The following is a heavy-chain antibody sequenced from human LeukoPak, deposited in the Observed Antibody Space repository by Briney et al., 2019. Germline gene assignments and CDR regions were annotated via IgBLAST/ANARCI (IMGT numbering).Heavy chain of an antibody. Sequence: GGSLRLSCAASGFTFSSYGMRWVRQAPGKGLEWVAFIRYDGSNKYYADSVKGRFTISRDNSKNTLYLQMNSLRAEDTAVYYCAKDFRRSSYSFDYWGQGTLVTVSS. CDR2: IRYDGSNK. J-gene: IGHJ4*02. D-gene: IGHD6-6*01. CDR1: GFTFSSYG. V-gene: IGHV3-30*02. CDR3: AKDFRRSSYSFDY.